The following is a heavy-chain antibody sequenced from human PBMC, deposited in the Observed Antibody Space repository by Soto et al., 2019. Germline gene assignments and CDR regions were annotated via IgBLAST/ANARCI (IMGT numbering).Heavy chain of an antibody. J-gene: IGHJ5*02. CDR1: GFTFSSFA. CDR3: AKSGSVHVDWFDP. Sequence: EVQLLESGGGLVQPGGSLRLSCAASGFTFSSFAMNWVRQAPGKGLEWVSTINGPADTTNYADSVKGRFTVSRDSSRNTLFLQMNSLRAEDTAVYYCAKSGSVHVDWFDPWGQGTLVTVS. CDR2: INGPADTT. V-gene: IGHV3-23*01.